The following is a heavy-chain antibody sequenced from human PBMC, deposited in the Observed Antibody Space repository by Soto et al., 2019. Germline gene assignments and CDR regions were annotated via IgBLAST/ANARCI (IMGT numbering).Heavy chain of an antibody. J-gene: IGHJ3*02. CDR2: IYYSGST. D-gene: IGHD3-22*01. V-gene: IGHV4-30-4*01. Sequence: KASETLSLTCTVSGGSISSGDHYWSWIRQPPGKGLEWIGNIYYSGSTYYNPSLKSRLTISVDTSKNQFSLKLSSVTAADTAVYYCARDDSSGYYGRGAFDIWGQGTMVTVSS. CDR3: ARDDSSGYYGRGAFDI. CDR1: GGSISSGDHY.